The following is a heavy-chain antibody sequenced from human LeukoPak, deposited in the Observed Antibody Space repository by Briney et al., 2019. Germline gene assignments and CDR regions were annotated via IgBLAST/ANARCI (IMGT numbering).Heavy chain of an antibody. J-gene: IGHJ4*02. D-gene: IGHD3-9*01. Sequence: GSLRLSCAASGFTFSSYGMHWIRQPPGKGLEWIGYIYYSGSTNYNPSLKSRVTISVDTSMNQFSLKLSSVTAADTAVYYCARANPYDILTGYYRVIDYWGQGTLVTVSS. V-gene: IGHV4-59*01. CDR1: GFTFSSYG. CDR2: IYYSGST. CDR3: ARANPYDILTGYYRVIDY.